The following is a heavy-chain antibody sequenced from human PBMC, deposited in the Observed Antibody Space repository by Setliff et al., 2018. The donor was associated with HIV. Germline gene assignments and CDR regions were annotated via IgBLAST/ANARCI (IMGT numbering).Heavy chain of an antibody. J-gene: IGHJ6*03. CDR2: ISYDGSRI. V-gene: IGHV3-30*01. Sequence: PGGSLRLSCVASGFTFRTFAMHWVRQAPGKGLEWVSVISYDGSRIYYADSVKGRFTISRDTSKNTLFLQINSLRPEDTAVYYCARISVASRYNSDMDVWGKGTTVTVSS. CDR3: ARISVASRYNSDMDV. D-gene: IGHD5-12*01. CDR1: GFTFRTFA.